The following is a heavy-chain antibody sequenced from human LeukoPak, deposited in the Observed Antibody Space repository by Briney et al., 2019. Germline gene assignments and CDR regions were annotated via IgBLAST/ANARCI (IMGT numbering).Heavy chain of an antibody. CDR1: GGSFSDYY. D-gene: IGHD3-3*01. CDR2: INHSGST. CDR3: ARARYDFWSGYPIRDAFDI. J-gene: IGHJ3*02. V-gene: IGHV4-34*01. Sequence: PSETLSLTCAVYGGSFSDYYWSWIRQPPGKGLEWIGEINHSGSTNYNPSLKSRVTISVDTSKNHFSLKLSSVTAADTAVYYCARARYDFWSGYPIRDAFDIWGQGTMVTVSS.